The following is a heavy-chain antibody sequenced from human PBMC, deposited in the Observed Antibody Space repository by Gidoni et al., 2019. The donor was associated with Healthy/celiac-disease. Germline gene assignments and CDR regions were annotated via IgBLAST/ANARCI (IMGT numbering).Heavy chain of an antibody. CDR1: GGSISSSSYY. Sequence: QLQLQESGPGLVKPSETLSLTCTVSGGSISSSSYYWGWIRQPPGKGLEWIGSIYYSGSTYYNPSLKSRVTISVDTSKNQFSLKLSSVTAADTAVYYCARPGKELAPAGWFDPWGQGTLVTVSS. D-gene: IGHD1-26*01. CDR2: IYYSGST. CDR3: ARPGKELAPAGWFDP. V-gene: IGHV4-39*01. J-gene: IGHJ5*02.